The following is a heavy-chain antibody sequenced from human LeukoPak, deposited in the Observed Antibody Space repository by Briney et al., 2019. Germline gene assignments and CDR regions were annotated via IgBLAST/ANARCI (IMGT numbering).Heavy chain of an antibody. CDR2: ISTYNDNT. CDR3: ARDTVGATDY. D-gene: IGHD1-26*01. V-gene: IGHV1-18*01. CDR1: GYTFNTYN. J-gene: IGHJ4*02. Sequence: ASVKVPCKASGYTFNTYNINWVRQAPGQGLEWMGWISTYNDNTNYAQKFQGRVTMTTDTSTSTAYMELRSLRSDDTAVYYCARDTVGATDYWGQGTLVTVSS.